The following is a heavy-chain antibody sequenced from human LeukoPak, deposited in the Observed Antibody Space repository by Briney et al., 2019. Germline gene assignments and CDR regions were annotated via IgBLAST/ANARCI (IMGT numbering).Heavy chain of an antibody. CDR1: DDSITIYY. CDR2: IDHTGTT. J-gene: IGHJ6*03. V-gene: IGHV4-59*01. Sequence: SETLSLTCSVSDDSITIYYWAWIRQPPGKGLEWIGYIDHTGTTNYNPSLNSRVTISRDTSKNHFSLQLSSVTAADTAVYFCARGRVSSSTWHSTYYYYFYMDVWGKGTTVTVSS. CDR3: ARGRVSSSTWHSTYYYYFYMDV. D-gene: IGHD4-11*01.